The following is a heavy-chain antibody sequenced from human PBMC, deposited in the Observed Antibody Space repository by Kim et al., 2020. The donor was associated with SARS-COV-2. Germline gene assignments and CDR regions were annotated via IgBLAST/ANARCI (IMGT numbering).Heavy chain of an antibody. J-gene: IGHJ4*02. V-gene: IGHV3-30*03. D-gene: IGHD6-6*01. CDR3: AGEYSSSSIPFFDY. Sequence: GGSLRLSCAASGFTFSSYGMHWVRQAPGKGLEWVAVISYDGSNKYYADSVKGRFTISRDNSKNTLYLQMNSLRAEDTAVYYCAGEYSSSSIPFFDYWGQG. CDR2: ISYDGSNK. CDR1: GFTFSSYG.